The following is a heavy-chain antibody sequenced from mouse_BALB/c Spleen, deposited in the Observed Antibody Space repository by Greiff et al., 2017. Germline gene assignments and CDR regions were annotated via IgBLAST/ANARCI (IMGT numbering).Heavy chain of an antibody. J-gene: IGHJ3*01. V-gene: IGHV2-9*02. CDR2: IWAGGST. CDR3: ARRTYYRYDGFAY. CDR1: GFSLTSYG. Sequence: QVQLKESGPGLVAPSQSLSITCTVSGFSLTSYGVHWVRQPPGKGLEWLGVIWAGGSTNYNSALMSRLSISKANSKSQVFLKMNSLQTDDTAMYYCARRTYYRYDGFAYWGQGTLVTVSA. D-gene: IGHD2-14*01.